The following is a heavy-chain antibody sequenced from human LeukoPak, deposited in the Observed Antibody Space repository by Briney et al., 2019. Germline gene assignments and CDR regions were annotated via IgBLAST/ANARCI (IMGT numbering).Heavy chain of an antibody. D-gene: IGHD2-2*01. Sequence: PSETLSLTCAVYGGSFSAYYWSWIRQPPGKGLEWIGEINHSGSTNYNPSLKSRVTISVGTSKNQFSLKLSSATAADTAVYYCARGGTYCSSASCHLRWFDPWGQGTLVTVSS. CDR3: ARGGTYCSSASCHLRWFDP. J-gene: IGHJ5*02. V-gene: IGHV4-34*01. CDR2: INHSGST. CDR1: GGSFSAYY.